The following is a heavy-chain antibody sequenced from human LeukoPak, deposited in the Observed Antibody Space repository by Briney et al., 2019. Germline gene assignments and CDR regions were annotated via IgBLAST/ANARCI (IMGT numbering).Heavy chain of an antibody. V-gene: IGHV3-23*01. Sequence: PGGSLRLSCVGSGFTFSRYGLIWVRQAPGPGLEWVSGIHGNGETTYYGDSVKRRFTISRDNSKSTLYLQMNSVRVEDTAVYYCARVVKQQLVRNWGQGTLVTVSS. J-gene: IGHJ4*02. CDR2: IHGNGETT. D-gene: IGHD6-13*01. CDR1: GFTFSRYG. CDR3: ARVVKQQLVRN.